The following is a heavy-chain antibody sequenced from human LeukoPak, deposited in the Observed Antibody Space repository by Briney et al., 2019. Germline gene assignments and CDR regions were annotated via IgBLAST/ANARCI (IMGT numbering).Heavy chain of an antibody. J-gene: IGHJ4*02. Sequence: PSETLSLTCTVSGGSIDSRSYYWDWIRQAPGKGLEWIGTIYHSGSTEYNPSLKIRVAIFVDTSKNQFSLILPSVAAADTAVYYCARRSEFDNTHYHYFDYWGQGALVTVSS. CDR3: ARRSEFDNTHYHYFDY. D-gene: IGHD2-15*01. CDR2: IYHSGST. CDR1: GGSIDSRSYY. V-gene: IGHV4-39*01.